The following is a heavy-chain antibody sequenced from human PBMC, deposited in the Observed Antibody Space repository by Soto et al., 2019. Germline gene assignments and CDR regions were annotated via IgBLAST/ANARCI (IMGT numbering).Heavy chain of an antibody. CDR1: GYTFTTHG. V-gene: IGHV1-18*04. CDR3: ARVDDYVWGSFRP. J-gene: IGHJ4*02. CDR2: SSPYNGKT. D-gene: IGHD3-16*02. Sequence: QVQLVQSGAEVKEPGASVRVSCKASGYTFTTHGISCVRQAPGKGLEWMGLSSPYNGKTTYAQKVQGRATMTTDTSTSTAYMELRGLRSDDTDGYYCARVDDYVWGSFRPWGQGTQVTVSS.